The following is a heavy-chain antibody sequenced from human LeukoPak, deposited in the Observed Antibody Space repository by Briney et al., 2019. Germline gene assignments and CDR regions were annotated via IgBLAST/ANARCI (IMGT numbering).Heavy chain of an antibody. Sequence: PGGSLRLSCAAFGFTFSSYEMNWVRQAPGKGLEWVSDISSSGSTIYYADSEKGRLTTSRDSANNSLYLQMNSLRAEDTSVYYCARAIRGYSYGIELNDYWGQGTLVTVSS. CDR2: ISSSGSTI. V-gene: IGHV3-48*03. CDR3: ARAIRGYSYGIELNDY. J-gene: IGHJ4*02. CDR1: GFTFSSYE. D-gene: IGHD5-18*01.